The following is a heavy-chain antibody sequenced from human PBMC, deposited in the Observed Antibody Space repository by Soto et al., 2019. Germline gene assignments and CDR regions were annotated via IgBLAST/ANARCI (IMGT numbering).Heavy chain of an antibody. V-gene: IGHV6-1*01. J-gene: IGHJ6*03. CDR3: AGTTSHQWYYMDV. D-gene: IGHD1-7*01. CDR2: TYYRSRWYN. Sequence: SQTLSLTCAIAGDSVSSNSAAWNWIRLSPSRGLEWLARTYYRSRWYNDYAVSVRSRITVNPDTSKNQFSLQLTSVTPEDTAVYYCAGTTSHQWYYMDVWGKGTTVTVSS. CDR1: GDSVSSNSAA.